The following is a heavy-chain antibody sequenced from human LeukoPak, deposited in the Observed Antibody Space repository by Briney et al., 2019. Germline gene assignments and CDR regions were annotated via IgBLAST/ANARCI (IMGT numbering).Heavy chain of an antibody. Sequence: GGSLRLSCAASGFTFSTYPMHWVRQAPGKGLEWVANIKQDGSEKYYVDSVKGRFTISRDNAKNSLFLQMNSLRAEDTAVYYCARGRGDSSSWYFDYWGQGTLVTVSS. J-gene: IGHJ4*02. CDR1: GFTFSTYP. V-gene: IGHV3-7*01. CDR2: IKQDGSEK. D-gene: IGHD6-13*01. CDR3: ARGRGDSSSWYFDY.